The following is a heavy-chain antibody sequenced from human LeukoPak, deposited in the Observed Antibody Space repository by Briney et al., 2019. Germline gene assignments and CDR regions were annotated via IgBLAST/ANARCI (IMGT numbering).Heavy chain of an antibody. CDR1: GYGFGDYA. D-gene: IGHD4-17*01. CDR3: ARGRWTATETTYYLDY. CDR2: INAGNGKT. V-gene: IGHV1-3*01. Sequence: ASVKVSCKASGYGFGDYAIHWVRQAPGQRLEWMGWINAGNGKTKYSQNFQARVTITRDRSASTAYMELSSLRSEDTSVYYCARGRWTATETTYYLDYWGQGTLVTVSS. J-gene: IGHJ4*02.